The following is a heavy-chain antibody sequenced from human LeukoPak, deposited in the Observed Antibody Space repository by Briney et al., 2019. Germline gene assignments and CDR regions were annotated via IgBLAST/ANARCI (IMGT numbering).Heavy chain of an antibody. Sequence: GGSLRLSCAASGFTFSSYGMHWVRQAPGKGLEWVAVIWYDGSNKYYADSVKGRFTISRDNSKNTLYLQMNSLRVEDTAVYYCARNGEQCLVWYYFDYWGHVTLV. CDR3: ARNGEQCLVWYYFDY. D-gene: IGHD6-19*01. CDR2: IWYDGSNK. J-gene: IGHJ4*01. CDR1: GFTFSSYG. V-gene: IGHV3-33*01.